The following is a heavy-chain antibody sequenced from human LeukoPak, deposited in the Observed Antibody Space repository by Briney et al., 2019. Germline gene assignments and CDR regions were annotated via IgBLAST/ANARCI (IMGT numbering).Heavy chain of an antibody. CDR1: GFTFGDYA. D-gene: IGHD3-3*01. V-gene: IGHV3-49*04. CDR3: TRHTIFGVVMTFDI. CDR2: IRSKAYGGTT. J-gene: IGHJ3*02. Sequence: GGSLRLSCTASGFTFGDYAMSWVRQAPGKGLEWVGFIRSKAYGGTTEYAASVKGRFTISRDDSKSIAYLQMNSLKTEDTAVYYCTRHTIFGVVMTFDIWGQGTMVTVSS.